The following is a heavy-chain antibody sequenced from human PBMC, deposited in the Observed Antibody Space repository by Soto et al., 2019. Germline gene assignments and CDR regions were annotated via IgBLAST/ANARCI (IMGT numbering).Heavy chain of an antibody. D-gene: IGHD6-13*01. J-gene: IGHJ4*02. CDR3: ARAAYSISWYADF. CDR2: INTDGSNS. V-gene: IGHV3-74*02. CDR1: GFTFSRYW. Sequence: EMQLVESGGGLVQPGESLRLSCAASGFTFSRYWMHLVRQSPENGLVWVSHINTDGSNSKYADSVKGRFTISRDNAKNTLYLEMDGLEAEDTAFYYCARAAYSISWYADFWGQGTLVTVAS.